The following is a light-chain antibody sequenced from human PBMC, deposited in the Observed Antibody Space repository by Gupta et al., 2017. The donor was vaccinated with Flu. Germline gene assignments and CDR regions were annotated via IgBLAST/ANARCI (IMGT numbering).Light chain of an antibody. CDR2: GAS. Sequence: DIQMTQSPSTLSASVGDRVMITCRASQNIGRRLAWYQQKPGKPPQFLIYGASTLESGVPSRFSGSGSGTEFTLTITSLQPDDFGFYYCQQYENYPLTFDGGTRVEIK. CDR3: QQYENYPLT. CDR1: QNIGRR. V-gene: IGKV1-5*03. J-gene: IGKJ4*01.